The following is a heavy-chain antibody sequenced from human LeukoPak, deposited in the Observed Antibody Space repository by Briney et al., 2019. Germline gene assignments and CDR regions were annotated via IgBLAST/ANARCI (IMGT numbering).Heavy chain of an antibody. CDR2: ISYDGSNK. CDR1: GFTFSSYG. Sequence: GGSLGLSCAASGFTFSSYGMHWVRQAPGKGLEWVAVISYDGSNKYYADSVKGRFTISRDNSKNTLYLQMNSLRAEDTAVYYCAKASGAMGASRYYFDYWGQGTLVTVSS. V-gene: IGHV3-30*18. CDR3: AKASGAMGASRYYFDY. J-gene: IGHJ4*02. D-gene: IGHD1-26*01.